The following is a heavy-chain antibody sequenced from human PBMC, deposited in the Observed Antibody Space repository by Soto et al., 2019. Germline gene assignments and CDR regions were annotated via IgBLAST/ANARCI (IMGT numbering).Heavy chain of an antibody. D-gene: IGHD5-12*01. CDR3: AKDQGGGYNFFYYYGMDV. V-gene: IGHV3-9*01. CDR1: GFTFDDYA. CDR2: ISWNSGSI. Sequence: GGSLRLSCAASGFTFDDYAMHWVRQAPGKGLEWVSGISWNSGSIGYADSVKGRFTISRDNAKNSLYLQMNSLRAEDTAVYYCAKDQGGGYNFFYYYGMDVWGQGTTVTVSS. J-gene: IGHJ6*02.